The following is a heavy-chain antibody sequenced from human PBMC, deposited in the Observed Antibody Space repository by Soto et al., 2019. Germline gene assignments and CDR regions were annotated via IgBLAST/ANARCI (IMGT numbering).Heavy chain of an antibody. CDR2: INHSGST. J-gene: IGHJ4*02. Sequence: PSEPQPLSYAVYGGTFIGYDWSWIRQPPGKGLEWIGEINHSGSTNYNPSLKSRVTMSFDTSKNQFSLKLSSVTAADTAVYYCARGSQWRDYWGQGALVTVSS. D-gene: IGHD6-19*01. CDR1: GGTFIGYD. CDR3: ARGSQWRDY. V-gene: IGHV4-34*01.